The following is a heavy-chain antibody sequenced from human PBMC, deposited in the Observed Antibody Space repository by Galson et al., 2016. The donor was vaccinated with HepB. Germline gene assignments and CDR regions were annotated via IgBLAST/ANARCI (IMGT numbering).Heavy chain of an antibody. D-gene: IGHD5-12*01. CDR3: AGADGRYIVAGIIGYYYGMDV. Sequence: SVKVSCKASGGTFSSYVISWVRQAPGQGLEWMGGIIPIFATANYAQKFQGRVTITADESTSTAYMELSSLRFEDTALYYCAGADGRYIVAGIIGYYYGMDVWGQGTTVIVSS. CDR1: GGTFSSYV. J-gene: IGHJ6*02. V-gene: IGHV1-69*13. CDR2: IIPIFATA.